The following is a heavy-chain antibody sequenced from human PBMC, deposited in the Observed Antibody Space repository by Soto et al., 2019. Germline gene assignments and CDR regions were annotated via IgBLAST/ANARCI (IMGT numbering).Heavy chain of an antibody. CDR1: GFSLTTSPMG. CDR2: IYWDNDK. D-gene: IGHD1-1*01. Sequence: QITLKESGPTLVEPTETLTLTCSFSGFSLTTSPMGVGWIRQPPGKALEWLAVIYWDNDKRYNPSLRSRLTITEDTSKKQVVLTLTYMEPADTATYYCAHRLGGFTWNDGYLDYWGQGTLVTVSS. J-gene: IGHJ4*02. CDR3: AHRLGGFTWNDGYLDY. V-gene: IGHV2-5*02.